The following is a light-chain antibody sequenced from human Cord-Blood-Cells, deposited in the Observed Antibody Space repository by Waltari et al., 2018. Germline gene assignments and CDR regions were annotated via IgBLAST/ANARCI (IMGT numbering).Light chain of an antibody. J-gene: IGKJ1*01. CDR1: QSVLDSSNNKNY. V-gene: IGKV4-1*01. CDR2: WAS. Sequence: DIVITQSPDSLPVSLGERATITCTSRQSVLDSSNNKNYLAWYQQKPGQPPKLLIYWASTRESGVPDRFSGSGSGTDFTLTISSLQAEDGAVYYCQQYYSTPPTFGQGTKVEIK. CDR3: QQYYSTPPT.